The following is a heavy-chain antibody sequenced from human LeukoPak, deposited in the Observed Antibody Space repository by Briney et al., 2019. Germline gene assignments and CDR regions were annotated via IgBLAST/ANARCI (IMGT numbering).Heavy chain of an antibody. CDR2: ISYDGSNK. J-gene: IGHJ4*02. V-gene: IGHV3-30*18. D-gene: IGHD3-3*01. CDR1: GFTFSSHG. CDR3: AKDFTYDFWSGYFDY. Sequence: GRSLRLSCAASGFTFSSHGMHWVRQAPGKGLEWVAVISYDGSNKYYADSVKGRFTISRDNSKNTLYLQMNSLRAEDTAVYYCAKDFTYDFWSGYFDYWGQGTLVTVSS.